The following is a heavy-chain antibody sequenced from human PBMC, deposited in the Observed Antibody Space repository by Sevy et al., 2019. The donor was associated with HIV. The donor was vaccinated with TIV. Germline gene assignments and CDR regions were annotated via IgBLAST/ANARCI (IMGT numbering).Heavy chain of an antibody. CDR3: AKCLYTSFDADYYYYMDV. J-gene: IGHJ6*03. Sequence: GGSLRLSCAASGFTLSSYATSWVRQAPGKGLEWVSTISGSGDNTFYTDSAKGRFTISRDNSKNTLYLQMNSLRAEDTAVYYCAKCLYTSFDADYYYYMDVWGKGTTVTVSS. CDR1: GFTLSSYA. V-gene: IGHV3-23*01. D-gene: IGHD3-16*01. CDR2: ISGSGDNT.